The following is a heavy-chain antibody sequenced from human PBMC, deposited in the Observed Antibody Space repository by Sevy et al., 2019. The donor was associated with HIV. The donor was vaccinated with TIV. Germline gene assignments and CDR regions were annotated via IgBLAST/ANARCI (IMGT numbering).Heavy chain of an antibody. CDR1: GVSISSSSYY. V-gene: IGHV4-39*01. Sequence: SETLSLTCTVSGVSISSSSYYWGWIRQPPGKGLEWIGSIYYSGSTYYNPSLKSRVTISVDTSKNQFSLKLSSVIAADTAVYYCASPLLYWLYWGQGTLVTVSS. J-gene: IGHJ4*02. CDR3: ASPLLYWLY. CDR2: IYYSGST. D-gene: IGHD2-8*02.